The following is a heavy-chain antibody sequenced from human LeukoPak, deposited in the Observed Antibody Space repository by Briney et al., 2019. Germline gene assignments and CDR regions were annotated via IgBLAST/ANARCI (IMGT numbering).Heavy chain of an antibody. V-gene: IGHV3-48*02. Sequence: PGRSLRLSCAASGFTFSSYGMNWVRQAPGKGLEWVSYISSSSSTIYYADSVKGRFTISRDNAKNSLYLQMNSLRDEDTAVYYCARGGPYRSGSYYPFDYWGQGTLVTVSS. CDR2: ISSSSSTI. CDR3: ARGGPYRSGSYYPFDY. CDR1: GFTFSSYG. D-gene: IGHD3-10*01. J-gene: IGHJ4*02.